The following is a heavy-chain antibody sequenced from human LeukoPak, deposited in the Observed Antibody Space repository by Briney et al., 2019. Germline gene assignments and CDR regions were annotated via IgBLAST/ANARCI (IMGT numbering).Heavy chain of an antibody. D-gene: IGHD2/OR15-2a*01. V-gene: IGHV4-4*07. CDR3: ARGLSKKDYYYYYMDV. J-gene: IGHJ6*03. CDR1: GGSISSYY. Sequence: SETLSLTCTVSGGSISSYYWSWIRQPAGKGLEWIGRIYTSGSTNYNPSLKSRVTMSVDTSKNQFSLKLRSVTAADTAVYYCARGLSKKDYYYYYMDVWGKGTTVTVSS. CDR2: IYTSGST.